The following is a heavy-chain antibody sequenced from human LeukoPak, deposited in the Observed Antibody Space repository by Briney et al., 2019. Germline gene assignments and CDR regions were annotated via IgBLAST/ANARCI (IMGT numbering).Heavy chain of an antibody. D-gene: IGHD3-9*01. Sequence: ETLSLTCTVSGGSISSYYWSWVRQAPGKGLEWVSAISGSGGSTYYADSVKGRFTISRDNSKNTLYLQMNSLRAEDTAVYYCASPLDILTGYYMGDDYWGQGTLVTVSS. CDR3: ASPLDILTGYYMGDDY. V-gene: IGHV3-23*01. CDR1: GGSISSYY. CDR2: ISGSGGST. J-gene: IGHJ4*02.